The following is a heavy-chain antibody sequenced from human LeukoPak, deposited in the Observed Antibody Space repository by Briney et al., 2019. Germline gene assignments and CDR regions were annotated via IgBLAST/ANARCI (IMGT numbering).Heavy chain of an antibody. CDR2: ISSSSSYI. V-gene: IGHV3-21*01. D-gene: IGHD3-22*01. CDR3: ARDYYDSSGYYSPFDY. CDR1: GFTFSSYS. J-gene: IGHJ4*02. Sequence: GGSLRLSCAASGFTFSSYSMIWVRQAPGKGLEWVSSISSSSSYIYYADSVKGRFTISRDNAKNSLYLQMNSLRAEDTAVYYCARDYYDSSGYYSPFDYWGQGTLVTVSS.